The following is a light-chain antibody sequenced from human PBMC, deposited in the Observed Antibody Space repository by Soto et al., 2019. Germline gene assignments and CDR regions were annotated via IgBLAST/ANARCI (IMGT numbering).Light chain of an antibody. CDR1: SSDVGGYNY. Sequence: QSVLTQPRSVSGSPGQSVTISCTGTSSDVGGYNYVSWYQQHPGKAPKLMIYDVSTRPSGVPDRFSGSNSGNTASLTISGLRAEDEADYYCCSYTGSYVVFGGGTKVTVL. CDR3: CSYTGSYVV. V-gene: IGLV2-11*01. CDR2: DVS. J-gene: IGLJ2*01.